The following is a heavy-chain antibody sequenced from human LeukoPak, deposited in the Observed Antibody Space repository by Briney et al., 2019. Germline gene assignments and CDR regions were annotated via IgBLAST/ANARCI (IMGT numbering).Heavy chain of an antibody. CDR1: SGSISSTGYY. CDR2: VYYSGTT. V-gene: IGHV4-39*07. Sequence: ASETLSLTCSVSSGSISSTGYYWGWIRQPPGKGLEWIGSVYYSGTTYYNPSLKSRVTISVDTSKNQFSLRLSSVTATDTAVYYCAREYSSSRYDYWGQGTLVSVS. D-gene: IGHD2-2*01. J-gene: IGHJ4*02. CDR3: AREYSSSRYDY.